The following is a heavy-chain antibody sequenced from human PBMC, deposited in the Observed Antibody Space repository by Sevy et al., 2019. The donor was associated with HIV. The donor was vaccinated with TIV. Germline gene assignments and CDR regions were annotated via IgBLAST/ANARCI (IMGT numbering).Heavy chain of an antibody. J-gene: IGHJ4*02. D-gene: IGHD6-13*01. V-gene: IGHV3-30-3*01. Sequence: GGSLRLSCVASGFTFSSYAMHWVRQAPGKGLEWVAVISYDGSNKYYADSVKGRFTISRDNSKNTLYLQMNSLRAEDTAVYYCAREQQLEFDYWGQGTLVTVSS. CDR3: AREQQLEFDY. CDR2: ISYDGSNK. CDR1: GFTFSSYA.